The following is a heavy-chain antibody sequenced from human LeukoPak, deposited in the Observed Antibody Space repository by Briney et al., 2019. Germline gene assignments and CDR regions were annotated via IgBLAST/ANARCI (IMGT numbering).Heavy chain of an antibody. CDR2: ISPSGGGT. D-gene: IGHD3-10*01. J-gene: IGHJ4*02. V-gene: IGHV1-46*01. CDR3: ARGGGDYGDN. Sequence: GASVKVSCKASGYTLTSYYMHWVRQAPGQGLEWMGIISPSGGGTTYAQRFQGRVTMTRDTSTSTVYMDLSSLTSEDTAVYYCARGGGDYGDNWGQGTLVTVSS. CDR1: GYTLTSYY.